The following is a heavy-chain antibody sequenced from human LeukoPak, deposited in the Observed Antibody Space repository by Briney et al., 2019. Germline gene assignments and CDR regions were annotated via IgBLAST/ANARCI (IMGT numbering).Heavy chain of an antibody. J-gene: IGHJ4*02. Sequence: PSQTFSLTCAISGDSVSSNSAAWNWIRQSPSRGLEWLGRTYYRSKWYNDYAVSVKSRITINPDTSKNQFSLQLNSVTPEDTAVYYGARASITRIVVFLFDYWGQGTLVTVSS. CDR2: TYYRSKWYN. CDR1: GDSVSSNSAA. CDR3: ARASITRIVVFLFDY. D-gene: IGHD3-22*01. V-gene: IGHV6-1*01.